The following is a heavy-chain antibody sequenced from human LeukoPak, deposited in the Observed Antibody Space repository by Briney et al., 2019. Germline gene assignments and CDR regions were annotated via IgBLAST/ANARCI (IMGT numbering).Heavy chain of an antibody. J-gene: IGHJ4*02. CDR2: ISRSGNTI. CDR1: GFTFSSYA. Sequence: GGSLRLSCAASGFTFSSYAMHWVRQAPGKGLEWVSYISRSGNTIYYADSVKGRFTISRDNAKNSLYLQMNSLRAEDTAVYYCAREKGGVFDYWGQGTLVTVSS. CDR3: AREKGGVFDY. D-gene: IGHD3-3*01. V-gene: IGHV3-48*04.